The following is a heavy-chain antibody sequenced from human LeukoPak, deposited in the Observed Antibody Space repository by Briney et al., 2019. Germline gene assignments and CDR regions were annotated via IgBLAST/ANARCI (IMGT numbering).Heavy chain of an antibody. CDR2: MSYDGSKQ. V-gene: IGHV3-30*03. J-gene: IGHJ4*02. CDR1: GFTFSSYG. D-gene: IGHD1-7*01. CDR3: ARDSDDWNYDY. Sequence: GRSLRLSCAASGFTFSSYGMHWVRQAPGKGLEWVAVMSYDGSKQYYADSVKGRFTISRDNSKNTLYLQINSLRGEDTAAYYCARDSDDWNYDYWGQGTLVTVSS.